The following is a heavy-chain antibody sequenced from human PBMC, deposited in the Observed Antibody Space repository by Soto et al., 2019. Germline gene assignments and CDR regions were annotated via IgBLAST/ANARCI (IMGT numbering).Heavy chain of an antibody. CDR2: ISYDGSNK. D-gene: IGHD1-1*01. CDR1: GFTFSSYG. CDR3: ARDLGVDDANYFDY. Sequence: GGSLRLSCAASGFTFSSYGMHWVRQAPGKGLEWVAVISYDGSNKYYADSVKGRFTISRDNSKNTLYLQMNSLRAEDTAVYYCARDLGVDDANYFDYWGQGTLVTVSS. V-gene: IGHV3-30*03. J-gene: IGHJ4*02.